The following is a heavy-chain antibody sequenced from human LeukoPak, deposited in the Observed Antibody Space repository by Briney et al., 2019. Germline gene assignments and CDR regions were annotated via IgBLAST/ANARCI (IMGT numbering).Heavy chain of an antibody. D-gene: IGHD2-2*01. CDR3: ARSYDIVVVPAADYYYYYGMDV. CDR2: IIPIFGTA. J-gene: IGHJ6*02. CDR1: GGTFSSYA. Sequence: RGASVKVSCKASGGTFSSYAISWVRQAPGQGLEWMGGIIPIFGTANYAQKFQGRVTITADESTSTAYRELSSLRSEDTAVYYCARSYDIVVVPAADYYYYYGMDVWGQGTTVTVSS. V-gene: IGHV1-69*13.